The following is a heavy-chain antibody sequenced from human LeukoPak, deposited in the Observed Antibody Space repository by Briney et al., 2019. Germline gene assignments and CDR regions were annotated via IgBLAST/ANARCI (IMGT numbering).Heavy chain of an antibody. CDR2: MNPNSGNT. J-gene: IGHJ4*02. D-gene: IGHD4-17*01. CDR3: ARGGRHDYGDYVRD. CDR1: GYTFTSYD. Sequence: ASVKVSCKASGYTFTSYDINWVRQATGQGLEWMGWMNPNSGNTGYAQKFQGRVTMTTDTSTSTAYMELRSLRSDDTAVYYCARGGRHDYGDYVRDWGQGTLVTVSS. V-gene: IGHV1-8*01.